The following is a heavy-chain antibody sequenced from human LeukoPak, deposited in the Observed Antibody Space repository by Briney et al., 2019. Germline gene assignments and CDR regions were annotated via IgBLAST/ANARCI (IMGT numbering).Heavy chain of an antibody. CDR3: ARGAGYCSSTSCSHLDY. V-gene: IGHV4-59*01. J-gene: IGHJ4*02. CDR2: IYYSGST. Sequence: ETLSLPCTVSGGSISSYYWSWIRQPPGKGLEWIGYIYYSGSTNYNPSLKSRVTISVDTSKNQFSLKLSSVTAADTAVYYCARGAGYCSSTSCSHLDYWGQGTLVTVSS. D-gene: IGHD2-2*01. CDR1: GGSISSYY.